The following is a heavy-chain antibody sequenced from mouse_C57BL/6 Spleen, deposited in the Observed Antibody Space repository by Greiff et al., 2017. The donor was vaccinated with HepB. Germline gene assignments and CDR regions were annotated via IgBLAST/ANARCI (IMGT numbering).Heavy chain of an antibody. Sequence: VKLMESGAELARPGASVKMSCKASGYTFTSYTMHWVKQRPGQGLEWIGYINPSSGYTKYNQKFKDKATLTADKSSSTAYMQLSSLTSEDSAVYYCARPNLLLRAMDYWGQGTSVTVSS. V-gene: IGHV1-4*01. D-gene: IGHD1-1*01. CDR1: GYTFTSYT. CDR2: INPSSGYT. J-gene: IGHJ4*01. CDR3: ARPNLLLRAMDY.